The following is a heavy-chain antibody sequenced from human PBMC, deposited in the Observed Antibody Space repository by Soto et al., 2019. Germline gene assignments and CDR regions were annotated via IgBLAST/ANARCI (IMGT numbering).Heavy chain of an antibody. CDR3: ASSPVTQLELRTFDY. V-gene: IGHV3-23*01. Sequence: HPGGSLRLSCAASGFTFSNYAMSWVRLAPGKGLEWVSVISGSGIGTYYADSVKGRFTISRDNSKNTLYMQMNSLRAEDTAVFYCASSPVTQLELRTFDYWGQGTLVTVSS. CDR1: GFTFSNYA. D-gene: IGHD1-1*01. J-gene: IGHJ4*02. CDR2: ISGSGIGT.